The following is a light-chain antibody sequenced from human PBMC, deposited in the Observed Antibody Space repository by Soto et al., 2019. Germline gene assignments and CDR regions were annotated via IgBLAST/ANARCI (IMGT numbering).Light chain of an antibody. J-gene: IGKJ3*01. V-gene: IGKV1-27*01. CDR3: QKYYSAVFT. CDR1: QDIYNY. Sequence: DIQMTQSPSSLSASVGDRVTITCRASQDIYNYLAWYQQRLGQVPKLLIYHASTLQSGVPSRFSGSGSGTDFTLTISSLQPEDVATYYCQKYYSAVFTFGPGTKVDIK. CDR2: HAS.